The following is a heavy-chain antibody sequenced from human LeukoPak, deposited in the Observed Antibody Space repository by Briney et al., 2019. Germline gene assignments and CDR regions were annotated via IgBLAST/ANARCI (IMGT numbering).Heavy chain of an antibody. Sequence: ASVKVSCKASGGTFSSYAISWVRQAPGQGLEWMGWMNPNSGNTGYAQKFQGRVTMTRNTSISTAYMELSSLRSEDTAVYYCARGLRTVVTPYDYWGQGTLVTVSS. D-gene: IGHD4-23*01. CDR3: ARGLRTVVTPYDY. V-gene: IGHV1-8*02. CDR2: MNPNSGNT. J-gene: IGHJ4*02. CDR1: GGTFSSYA.